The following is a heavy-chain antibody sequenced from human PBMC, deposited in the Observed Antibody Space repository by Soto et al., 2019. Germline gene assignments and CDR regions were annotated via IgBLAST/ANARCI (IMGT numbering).Heavy chain of an antibody. J-gene: IGHJ5*02. CDR3: AGNTIFGVVKNWFDP. D-gene: IGHD3-3*01. CDR1: GGSISSGGYY. CDR2: IYYSGST. Sequence: SETLSLTCTVSGGSISSGGYYWSWIRQHPGKGLEWIGYIYYSGSTYYNPSLKSRVTISVDTSKNQFSLKLSSVTAADTAVYYCAGNTIFGVVKNWFDPWGQGTLVTVSS. V-gene: IGHV4-31*03.